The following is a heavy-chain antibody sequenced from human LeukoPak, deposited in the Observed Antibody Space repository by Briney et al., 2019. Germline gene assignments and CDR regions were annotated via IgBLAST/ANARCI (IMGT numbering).Heavy chain of an antibody. CDR3: ARGCSAAGGRPILWDNWFDP. CDR1: GFAFSSYA. J-gene: IGHJ5*02. Sequence: GGSLRLSCAASGFAFSSYAMHWVRRAPGKGLEGVAIISYDGITEDCSDSVKGRFTISRDNFKNTLFLQMNSLRDEDTAVYYCARGCSAAGGRPILWDNWFDPWGQGTLVTVSS. D-gene: IGHD3-16*01. CDR2: ISYDGITE. V-gene: IGHV3-30*04.